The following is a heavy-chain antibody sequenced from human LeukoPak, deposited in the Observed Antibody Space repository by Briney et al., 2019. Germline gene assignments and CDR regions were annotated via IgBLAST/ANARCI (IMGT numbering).Heavy chain of an antibody. CDR2: IYSGGRS. CDR3: AKLRSYYDSSLNDY. D-gene: IGHD3-22*01. CDR1: GFTVSRNY. Sequence: PGGSLRLSCAASGFTVSRNYMSWVRQAPGKGLEWVSVIYSGGRSYYADSVKGRFTTSRDNSKNTLYLQMNSLRAEDTAVYYCAKLRSYYDSSLNDYWGQGTLVTVSS. J-gene: IGHJ4*02. V-gene: IGHV3-66*04.